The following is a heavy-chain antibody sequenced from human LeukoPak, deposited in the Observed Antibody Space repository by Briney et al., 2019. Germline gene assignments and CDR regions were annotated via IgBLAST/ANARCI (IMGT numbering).Heavy chain of an antibody. V-gene: IGHV3-23*01. J-gene: IGHJ4*02. Sequence: PGGSLRLSCAASGFTFSSYAMSWVRQAPGKGLEWVSAISGSGGSTYYADSVKGRFTISRDNSKNTLYLQMNSLRAEDTAVYYCARLSIGFLRRGLDYWGQGTLVTVSS. CDR3: ARLSIGFLRRGLDY. CDR1: GFTFSSYA. D-gene: IGHD2/OR15-2a*01. CDR2: ISGSGGST.